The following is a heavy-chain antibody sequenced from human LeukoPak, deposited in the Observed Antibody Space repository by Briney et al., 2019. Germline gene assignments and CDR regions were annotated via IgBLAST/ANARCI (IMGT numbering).Heavy chain of an antibody. CDR1: GFAFSGFG. J-gene: IGHJ1*01. D-gene: IGHD2-2*01. V-gene: IGHV3-33*01. CDR3: ARGTSNTWPPGGEYFQH. Sequence: PGRSLRLSCAASGFAFSGFGMHWVRQAPGKGLEWVAVVWYDGDNKNYADSVKGRFTVSRDNSKNTLFLQMNSLRAEDTAVYYCARGTSNTWPPGGEYFQHWGQGTLVTVSS. CDR2: VWYDGDNK.